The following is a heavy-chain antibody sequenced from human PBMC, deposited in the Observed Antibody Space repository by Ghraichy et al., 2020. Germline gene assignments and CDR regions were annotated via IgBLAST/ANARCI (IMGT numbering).Heavy chain of an antibody. V-gene: IGHV3-21*01. Sequence: GGSLRLSCAASGFTFSSYSMNWVRQAPGKGLEWVSSIISSSSYIYYADSVKGRFTISRDNAKNSMYLQMNSLRAEDTAVYYCARAGGNDFWSGPLDPWGQGTLVTVSS. D-gene: IGHD3-3*01. CDR2: IISSSSYI. J-gene: IGHJ5*02. CDR3: ARAGGNDFWSGPLDP. CDR1: GFTFSSYS.